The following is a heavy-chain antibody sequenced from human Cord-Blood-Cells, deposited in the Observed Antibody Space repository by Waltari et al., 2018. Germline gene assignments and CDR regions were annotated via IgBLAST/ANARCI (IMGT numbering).Heavy chain of an antibody. J-gene: IGHJ6*02. V-gene: IGHV3-15*01. Sequence: EVQLVESGGGLVKPGGSLRLQCSAFGFTFGNAWMSWVRHVSGKGLEWVGRIKSKTDGGTTDYAAPVKCRFTISRDDSKNTLYLQMNSLKTEDTAVYYCTTGGTAVYYYYYGMDVWGQGTTVTVSS. CDR2: IKSKTDGGTT. CDR1: GFTFGNAW. CDR3: TTGGTAVYYYYYGMDV. D-gene: IGHD6-13*01.